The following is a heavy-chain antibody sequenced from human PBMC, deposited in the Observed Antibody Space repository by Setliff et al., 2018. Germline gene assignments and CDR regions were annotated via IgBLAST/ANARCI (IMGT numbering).Heavy chain of an antibody. Sequence: SETLSLTCNVSADSISSSYDYWAWIRQPPGKGLEWIGSIYNSGSTYYNPSLKSRVSISVDTSKNQFSLKLSSVTAADTAVYYCAGEDFDYWGQGTLVTVSS. CDR2: IYNSGST. CDR1: ADSISSSYDY. V-gene: IGHV4-39*07. CDR3: AGEDFDY. J-gene: IGHJ4*02.